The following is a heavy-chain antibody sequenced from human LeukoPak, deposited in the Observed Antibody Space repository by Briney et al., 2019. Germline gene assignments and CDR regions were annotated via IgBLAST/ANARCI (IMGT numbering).Heavy chain of an antibody. Sequence: GGSLRLSCAASGFTFSSYAMNWVRQAPGKGLEWVSTIGGSGYSTYYADSVEGRFTISRDNSKNTLYLQMDSLRAEDTAAYYCAKDSSRCSGGSCYSCFNYGGQGTLVTVSS. CDR3: AKDSSRCSGGSCYSCFNY. CDR1: GFTFSSYA. J-gene: IGHJ4*02. D-gene: IGHD2-15*01. V-gene: IGHV3-23*01. CDR2: IGGSGYST.